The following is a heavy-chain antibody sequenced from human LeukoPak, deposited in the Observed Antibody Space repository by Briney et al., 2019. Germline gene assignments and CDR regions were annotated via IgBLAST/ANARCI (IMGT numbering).Heavy chain of an antibody. D-gene: IGHD1-26*01. J-gene: IGHJ3*02. V-gene: IGHV1-69*06. CDR3: AREDDTGRYMGDDAFDI. CDR2: IIPMSDTA. Sequence: SVKVSCKASGGTSNSYAISWVRQAPGQGLEWMGGIIPMSDTANYPQKFRGRLTITADIPTSTVYMELSSLRSEDTAVYYCAREDDTGRYMGDDAFDIWGQGTMVTVSS. CDR1: GGTSNSYA.